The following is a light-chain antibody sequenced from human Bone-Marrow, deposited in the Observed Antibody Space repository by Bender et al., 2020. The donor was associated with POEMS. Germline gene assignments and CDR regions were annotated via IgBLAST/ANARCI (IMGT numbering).Light chain of an antibody. J-gene: IGLJ3*02. CDR2: DVT. CDR1: SSDVGSYSL. CDR3: QSYDSSLSGWV. V-gene: IGLV2-14*02. Sequence: HSALTQPASMSGSPGQSITISCTGTSSDVGSYSLVSWYQQHPGKAPKLLIYDVTNRPSGVSDRFSGSKSGTSASLAITGLQAEDEADYYCQSYDSSLSGWVFGGGTKLTVL.